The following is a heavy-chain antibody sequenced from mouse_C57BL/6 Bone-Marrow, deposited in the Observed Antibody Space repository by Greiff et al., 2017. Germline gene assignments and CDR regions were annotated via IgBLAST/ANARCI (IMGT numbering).Heavy chain of an antibody. CDR3: ARGVYYYGSSYRAWFAY. CDR2: IHPNSGST. D-gene: IGHD1-1*01. CDR1: GYTFTSYW. J-gene: IGHJ3*01. V-gene: IGHV1-64*01. Sequence: VQLQQPGAELVKPGASVKLSCKASGYTFTSYWMHWVKQRPGQGLEWIGMIHPNSGSTNYNEKFKSKATLTVDKSSSTAYMQLSSLTSEDSAVYYCARGVYYYGSSYRAWFAYWGQETLVTVSA.